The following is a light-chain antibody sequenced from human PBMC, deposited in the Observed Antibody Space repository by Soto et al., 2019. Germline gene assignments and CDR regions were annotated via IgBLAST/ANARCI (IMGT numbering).Light chain of an antibody. CDR2: AAS. V-gene: IGKV1-39*01. Sequence: DIQMTQSPATLXALXCVWVTITXXASQSISSWLAWYQQKPGTAPKLLIYAASSLQSGVPSRFSGSGSGTDFTLTISSLQPEDFATYYCQQSYSTPITFGQGTRLEI. J-gene: IGKJ5*01. CDR3: QQSYSTPIT. CDR1: QSISSW.